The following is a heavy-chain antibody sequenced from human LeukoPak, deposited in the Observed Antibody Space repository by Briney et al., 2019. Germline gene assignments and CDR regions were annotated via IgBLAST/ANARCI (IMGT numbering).Heavy chain of an antibody. CDR1: SGSFSGYY. CDR3: ARGSAIAARGEGAFDI. V-gene: IGHV4-34*01. Sequence: PSETLSLTCAVYSGSFSGYYWSWIRQPPGKGLEWIGEINHSGSTNYNPSLKSRVTISGDTSKNQFSLKLSSVTAADTAVYYCARGSAIAARGEGAFDIWGQGTMVTVSS. D-gene: IGHD6-6*01. J-gene: IGHJ3*02. CDR2: INHSGST.